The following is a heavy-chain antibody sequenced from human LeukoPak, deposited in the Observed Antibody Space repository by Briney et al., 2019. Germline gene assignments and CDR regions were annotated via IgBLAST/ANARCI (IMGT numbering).Heavy chain of an antibody. J-gene: IGHJ4*02. V-gene: IGHV4-39*07. Sequence: PSETLSLTCTVSGGSISSSSYYWGWIRQPPGKGLEWIGSIYYSGSTYYNPSLKSRVTISVDTSKNQFSLKLSSVTAADTAVYYCARLELELLLSVSWFDYWGQGTLVTVSS. CDR3: ARLELELLLSVSWFDY. CDR2: IYYSGST. CDR1: GGSISSSSYY. D-gene: IGHD1-7*01.